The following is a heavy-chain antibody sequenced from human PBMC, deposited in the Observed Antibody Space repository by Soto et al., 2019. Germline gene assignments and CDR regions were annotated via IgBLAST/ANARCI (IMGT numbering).Heavy chain of an antibody. CDR1: GYIFSNYG. D-gene: IGHD2-15*01. CDR3: ARCYCSVGSCFTCWHFDL. Sequence: QVQLVQSGAEVKKPGASVKVSCQASGYIFSNYGISWVRQAPGQGLEWMGWIGPYNGNTDHAQNFQGRVTMTTDTSTNTAYMEVRSLRSADTAFYYCARCYCSVGSCFTCWHFDLWGRGTLVTVSS. J-gene: IGHJ2*01. CDR2: IGPYNGNT. V-gene: IGHV1-18*01.